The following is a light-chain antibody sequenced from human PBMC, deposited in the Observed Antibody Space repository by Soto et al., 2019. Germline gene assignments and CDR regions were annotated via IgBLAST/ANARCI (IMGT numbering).Light chain of an antibody. CDR2: SNN. Sequence: QSVLTQPPSASGTPGQRVTISCSGSSSNIGSNTVSWYQQLPGTAPNLLIYSNNQRPSGVPDRFSDSKSGTSASLAISGLQSEDEADYYCAAWDDSLNGWVFGGGTKLTVL. CDR1: SSNIGSNT. V-gene: IGLV1-44*01. J-gene: IGLJ3*02. CDR3: AAWDDSLNGWV.